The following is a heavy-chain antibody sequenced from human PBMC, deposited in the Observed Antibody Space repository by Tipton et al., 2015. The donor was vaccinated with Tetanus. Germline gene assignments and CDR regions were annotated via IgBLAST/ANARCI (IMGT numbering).Heavy chain of an antibody. CDR1: GYTFTSYG. CDR2: INPNSGGT. Sequence: QLVQSGAEVKKPGASVKVSCKAPGYTFTSYGISWVRQAPGQGLEWMGWINPNSGGTNYAQKFQGRVTMTRDTSISTAYMELSRLRSDDTAVYYCARDRPLAVAGTFDYWGQGTLVTVSS. D-gene: IGHD6-19*01. CDR3: ARDRPLAVAGTFDY. V-gene: IGHV1-2*02. J-gene: IGHJ4*02.